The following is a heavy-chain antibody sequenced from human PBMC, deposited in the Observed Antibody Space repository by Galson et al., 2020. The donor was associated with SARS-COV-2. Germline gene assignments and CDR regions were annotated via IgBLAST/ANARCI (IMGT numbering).Heavy chain of an antibody. D-gene: IGHD1-26*01. J-gene: IGHJ5*02. V-gene: IGHV3-30*18. Sequence: GGSLRLSCAASGFTFSSYGMHWVRQAPGKGLEWVAVISYDGSNKYYADSVKGRFTISRDNSKNTLYLQMNSLRAEDTAVYYCAKDRYSGSYVSHGFDPWGQGALVTVSS. CDR1: GFTFSSYG. CDR3: AKDRYSGSYVSHGFDP. CDR2: ISYDGSNK.